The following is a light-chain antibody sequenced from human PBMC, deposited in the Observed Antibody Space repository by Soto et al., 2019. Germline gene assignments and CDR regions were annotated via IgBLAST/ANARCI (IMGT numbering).Light chain of an antibody. CDR2: DAS. V-gene: IGKV1-33*01. J-gene: IGKJ4*01. CDR1: QDISNH. Sequence: DIQMTQSPSSLSASVGDRVTITCQASQDISNHLNWYQQKPGKAPKLLIYDASSLQRGVPSRFSGSGSGSDFTFTISSLQPEDIATYYCQQYDNLPPKLTFGGGTKVEIK. CDR3: QQYDNLPPKLT.